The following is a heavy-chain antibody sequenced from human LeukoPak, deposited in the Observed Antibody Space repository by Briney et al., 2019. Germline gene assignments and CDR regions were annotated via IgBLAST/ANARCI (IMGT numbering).Heavy chain of an antibody. J-gene: IGHJ4*02. Sequence: GGSLRLSCAASGFTFSSYAMHWVRQAPGKGLEWVTLISFDGSNKYYADSVKGRFTISRDNSKDRLYLQMNGLRPDDTAVYYCARGIYYDILTGPPDYWGQGTLVTVSS. CDR1: GFTFSSYA. CDR3: ARGIYYDILTGPPDY. D-gene: IGHD3-9*01. CDR2: ISFDGSNK. V-gene: IGHV3-30*04.